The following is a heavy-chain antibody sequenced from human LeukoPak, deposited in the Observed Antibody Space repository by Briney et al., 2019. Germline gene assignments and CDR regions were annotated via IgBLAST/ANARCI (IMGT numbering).Heavy chain of an antibody. Sequence: PSETLSLTCTVSDGSISSRGYYWGWIRQPPGKGLEWLGSFSYSGSTYYNPSLNSRVTISVDTSKKQFSLRLSSLTAADTAVYYCVRHGANMPTLAHYYAMDVWGQGTTVTVSS. CDR3: VRHGANMPTLAHYYAMDV. CDR2: FSYSGST. CDR1: DGSISSRGYY. J-gene: IGHJ6*02. D-gene: IGHD4/OR15-4a*01. V-gene: IGHV4-39*01.